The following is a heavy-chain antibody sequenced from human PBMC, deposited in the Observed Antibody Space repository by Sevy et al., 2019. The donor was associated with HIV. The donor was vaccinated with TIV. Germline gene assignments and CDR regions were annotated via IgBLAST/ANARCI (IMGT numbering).Heavy chain of an antibody. D-gene: IGHD5-18*01. Sequence: ASVKVSCKASGGTFSSYAISWVRQAPGQGLEWMGGIIPIFGTANYAQKFQGRVTITADESTSTAYMELSSLRSEDTAVYYCAKPGGYSYGSGYGMDVWGQGTTVTVSS. CDR3: AKPGGYSYGSGYGMDV. V-gene: IGHV1-69*13. CDR2: IIPIFGTA. J-gene: IGHJ6*02. CDR1: GGTFSSYA.